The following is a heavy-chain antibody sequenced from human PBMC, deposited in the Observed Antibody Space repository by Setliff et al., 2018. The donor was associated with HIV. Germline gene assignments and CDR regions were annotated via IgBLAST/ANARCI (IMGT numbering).Heavy chain of an antibody. V-gene: IGHV3-72*01. J-gene: IGHJ6*02. Sequence: GGSLRLSCAVSGFTLSDHYMDWFRQAPGKGLEWVGRTRNKANSYTTEYAASVKGRFTLSRDDSKSVAYLQMNSLKTDDTAVYYCIRGPWRTGMDVWGQGTTVTVSS. CDR3: IRGPWRTGMDV. D-gene: IGHD5-12*01. CDR1: GFTLSDHY. CDR2: TRNKANSYTT.